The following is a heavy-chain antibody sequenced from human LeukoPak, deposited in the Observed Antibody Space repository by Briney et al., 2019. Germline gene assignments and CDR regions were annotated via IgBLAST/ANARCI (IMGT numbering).Heavy chain of an antibody. CDR3: AKNQGTPGYFDY. Sequence: SVKVSFKASGGTFSSYAISWVRQAPAQGLEWMGRIIPILGIANYAQKFQGRVTITADKSTSTAYMELSSLRSEDTAVYYCAKNQGTPGYFDYWGQGTLVTVSS. V-gene: IGHV1-69*04. J-gene: IGHJ4*02. CDR2: IIPILGIA. CDR1: GGTFSSYA.